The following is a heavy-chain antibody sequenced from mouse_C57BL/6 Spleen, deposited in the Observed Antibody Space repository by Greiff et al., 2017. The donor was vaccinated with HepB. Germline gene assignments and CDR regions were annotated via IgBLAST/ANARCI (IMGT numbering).Heavy chain of an antibody. J-gene: IGHJ4*01. V-gene: IGHV7-3*01. Sequence: DVKLVESGGGLVQPGGSLSLSCAASGFTFTDYYMSWVRQPPGKALEWLGFIRTKANGYTTEYSVSVKGQFTISRDNSQSILYLQMNALRAEDSATYYCARYLIYYGSPYAMDYWGQGTSVTVSS. CDR1: GFTFTDYY. CDR3: ARYLIYYGSPYAMDY. D-gene: IGHD2-1*01. CDR2: IRTKANGYTT.